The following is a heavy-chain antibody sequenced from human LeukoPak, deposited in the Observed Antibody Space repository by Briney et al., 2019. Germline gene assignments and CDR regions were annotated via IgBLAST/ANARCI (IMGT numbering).Heavy chain of an antibody. D-gene: IGHD6-19*01. CDR2: ISSGSSYI. CDR1: GFTFSSYS. J-gene: IGHJ1*01. V-gene: IGHV3-21*01. CDR3: ASDSSGWYQYFQH. Sequence: GGSLRLSCAASGFTFSSYSMNWVRQAPGKGLAWDSSISSGSSYIYYADSVKGRFTISRDNAKNSLYLQMNSLRAEDTAVYYCASDSSGWYQYFQHWGQGTLVTVSS.